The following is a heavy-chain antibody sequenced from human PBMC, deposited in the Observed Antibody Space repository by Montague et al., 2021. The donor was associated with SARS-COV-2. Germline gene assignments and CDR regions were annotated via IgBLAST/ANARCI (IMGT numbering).Heavy chain of an antibody. J-gene: IGHJ3*02. CDR1: GGSISSNNYY. Sequence: SETLSLTCTVSGGSISSNNYYWDWIRQPPGKGLEWIGSIYDGGSTYYNPSLKSRVTISVDTSKNHLSLKLNSVAAADTAVYYCARRGRKLLPVATTIGGFDIWGQGTMVTVSS. CDR3: ARRGRKLLPVATTIGGFDI. CDR2: IYDGGST. V-gene: IGHV4-39*02. D-gene: IGHD5-12*01.